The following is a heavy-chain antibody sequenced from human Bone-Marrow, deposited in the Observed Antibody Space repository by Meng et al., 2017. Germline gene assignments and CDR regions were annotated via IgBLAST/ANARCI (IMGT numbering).Heavy chain of an antibody. J-gene: IGHJ4*02. D-gene: IGHD6-13*01. V-gene: IGHV4-4*02. Sequence: GQLQASGPGLVRPSVTLSLTCAASGGSNSRSNWWSWVSQPPGKGLEWIGEIYHSGSTNYNPSLKSRVTISVDKSKNQFSLKLSSVTAADTAVYYCARGSSSSWPNFDYWGQGTLVTVSS. CDR2: IYHSGST. CDR1: GGSNSRSNW. CDR3: ARGSSSSWPNFDY.